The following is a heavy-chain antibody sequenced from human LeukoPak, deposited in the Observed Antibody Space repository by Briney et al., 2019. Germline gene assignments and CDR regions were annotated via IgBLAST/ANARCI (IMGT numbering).Heavy chain of an antibody. CDR1: GFTLSNYN. Sequence: PGGSLRLSCSASGFTLSNYNVHWVRQAPGKGLEYVSAITDNGLRTYYVDSVRGRFTISRDNSKNTVYLQMSSLRPEDTAVYYCEAGHFDYWGQGTLVTVSS. J-gene: IGHJ4*02. CDR3: EAGHFDY. V-gene: IGHV3-64*03. D-gene: IGHD6-19*01. CDR2: ITDNGLRT.